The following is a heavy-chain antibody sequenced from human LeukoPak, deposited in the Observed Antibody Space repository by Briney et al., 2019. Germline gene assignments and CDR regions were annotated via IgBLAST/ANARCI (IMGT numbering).Heavy chain of an antibody. CDR1: GGSISSYY. Sequence: SETLSLTCTVSGGSISSYYWSWIRQPAGTALEWIGRIYTSGTITYNPSLKSRVTMSVDTSKNQVSLKLSSVTAADTAVYYCARGSGWYYFDYWGQGTLVTVSS. J-gene: IGHJ4*02. D-gene: IGHD6-19*01. V-gene: IGHV4-4*07. CDR2: IYTSGTI. CDR3: ARGSGWYYFDY.